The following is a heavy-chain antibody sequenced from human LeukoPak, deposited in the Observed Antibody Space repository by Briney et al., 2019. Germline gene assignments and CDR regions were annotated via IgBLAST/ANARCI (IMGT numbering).Heavy chain of an antibody. Sequence: GGSLRLSCVASGFTFSTYGMHWVRQAPGKGLEWVSYISSSSSTIYYADSVKGRFTISRDNAKNSLYLQMNSLRAEDTAVYYCATAANYGGNDYWCQGTLVTVSS. D-gene: IGHD4-23*01. J-gene: IGHJ4*02. CDR1: GFTFSTYG. CDR2: ISSSSSTI. CDR3: ATAANYGGNDY. V-gene: IGHV3-48*04.